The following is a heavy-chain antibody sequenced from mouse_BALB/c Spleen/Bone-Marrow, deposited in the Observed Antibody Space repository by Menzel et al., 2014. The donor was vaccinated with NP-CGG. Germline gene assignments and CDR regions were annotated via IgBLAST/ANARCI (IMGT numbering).Heavy chain of an antibody. CDR1: GFTFNSYG. CDR3: ARHAYYNQTEFSFLY. V-gene: IGHV5-9-2*01. CDR2: ISGGGSYT. J-gene: IGHJ3*01. D-gene: IGHD2-12*01. Sequence: EVKLAESGGGLVKSGGSLKLSCAASGFTFNSYGMSWVRQTPEKRLEWVATISGGGSYTFYPDSVKGRFTISRDNAKNNLYLQLSSLRSDDTALYYCARHAYYNQTEFSFLYWAQGTLFPVSA.